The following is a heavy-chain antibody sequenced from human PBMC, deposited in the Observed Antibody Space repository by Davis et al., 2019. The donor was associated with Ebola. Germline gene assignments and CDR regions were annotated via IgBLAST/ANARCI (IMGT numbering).Heavy chain of an antibody. CDR1: GDTFTNYY. V-gene: IGHV1-46*01. CDR3: ARVPPCTTTSCYILGTYYYYGLDV. CDR2: INPSGGGT. J-gene: IGHJ6*02. D-gene: IGHD2-2*01. Sequence: ASVKVSCKASGDTFTNYYIHWVRQAPGQGLEWMGIINPSGGGTTYAQKFQGRVTMTSDTSASTFFLVLSSLRSEATAVYYCARVPPCTTTSCYILGTYYYYGLDVWGQGTTVTVSS.